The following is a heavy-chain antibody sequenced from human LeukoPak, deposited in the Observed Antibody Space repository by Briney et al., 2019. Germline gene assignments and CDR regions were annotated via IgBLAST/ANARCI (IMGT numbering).Heavy chain of an antibody. CDR1: GFTFSNYW. D-gene: IGHD5-24*01. CDR3: AKYRLVWLPAPVFDY. V-gene: IGHV3-7*01. CDR2: IKQDGSGE. J-gene: IGHJ4*02. Sequence: SGGSLRLSCAASGFTFSNYWMSWVRQAPGKGLEWVASIKQDGSGEYYVDSVKGRFTISRDSAKNALYLQMNSLTAEDTGLYYCAKYRLVWLPAPVFDYWGQGTLVTVSS.